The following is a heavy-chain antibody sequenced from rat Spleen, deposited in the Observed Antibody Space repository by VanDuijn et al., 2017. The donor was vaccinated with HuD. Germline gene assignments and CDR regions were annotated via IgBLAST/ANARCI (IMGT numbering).Heavy chain of an antibody. D-gene: IGHD1-9*01. Sequence: EVQLVESGGGLVQPGRSLKLSCAASGFTFSDYNMAWVRQAPGKGLEWVASISNTGDNTYYPDSVKGRFTISRDNTKSTLSLQMDSLRSEDTATYYCARRHYGYTDYFDYWGQGVMVTVSS. V-gene: IGHV5-25*01. J-gene: IGHJ2*01. CDR1: GFTFSDYN. CDR3: ARRHYGYTDYFDY. CDR2: ISNTGDNT.